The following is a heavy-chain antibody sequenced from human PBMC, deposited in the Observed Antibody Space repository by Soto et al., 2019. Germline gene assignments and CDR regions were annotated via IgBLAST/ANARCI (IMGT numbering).Heavy chain of an antibody. CDR2: IYYSGST. J-gene: IGHJ6*02. CDR3: AREVRDFWSGYWYYGMDV. Sequence: SETLSLTCTVPGGSVSSGSYYWSWIRQPPGKGLEWIGYIYYSGSTNYNPSLKSRVTISVDTSKNQFSLKLSSVTAADTAVHYCAREVRDFWSGYWYYGMDVWGQGTTVTVSS. CDR1: GGSVSSGSYY. D-gene: IGHD3-3*01. V-gene: IGHV4-61*01.